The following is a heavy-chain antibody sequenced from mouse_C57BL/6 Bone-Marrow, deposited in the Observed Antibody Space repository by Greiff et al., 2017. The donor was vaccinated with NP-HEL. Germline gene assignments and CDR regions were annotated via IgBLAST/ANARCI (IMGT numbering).Heavy chain of an antibody. CDR3: ASPYYDYESFHWYFDV. J-gene: IGHJ1*03. D-gene: IGHD2-4*01. V-gene: IGHV1-61*01. CDR2: IYPSDSET. Sequence: VQLQQPGAELVRPGSSVKLSCKASGYTFTSYWMDWVKQRPGQGLEWIGNIYPSDSETHYNQKFKDKATLTVDKSSSTAYMQLSSLTSEASAVYYCASPYYDYESFHWYFDVWGTGTTVTVSS. CDR1: GYTFTSYW.